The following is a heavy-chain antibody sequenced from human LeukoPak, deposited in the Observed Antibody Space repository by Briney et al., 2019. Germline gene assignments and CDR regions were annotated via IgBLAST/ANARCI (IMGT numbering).Heavy chain of an antibody. J-gene: IGHJ5*02. CDR3: ARMGGSNWKREINWFDP. V-gene: IGHV3-11*04. CDR2: ISSSGSTI. D-gene: IGHD1-1*01. CDR1: GFTFSNYY. Sequence: PGGSLRLSCAASGFTFSNYYMSWIRQAPGKGLEWVSYISSSGSTIYYADSVKGRFTISRDNSKNSLYLQMNSLRAEDTAVYYCARMGGSNWKREINWFDPWGQGTLVTVSS.